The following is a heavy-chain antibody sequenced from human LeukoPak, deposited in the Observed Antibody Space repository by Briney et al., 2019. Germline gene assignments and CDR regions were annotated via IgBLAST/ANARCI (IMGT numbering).Heavy chain of an antibody. CDR2: ISSSSSTI. D-gene: IGHD2-15*01. Sequence: GGSLRLSCAAFGFTFSSYSMNWVRQAPGKGLEWVSYISSSSSTIYYADSVKGRFTISRDNAKNSLYLQMNSLRAEDTAVYYCARDRELGSYCSGGSCYGVPDDYWGQGTLVTVSS. CDR3: ARDRELGSYCSGGSCYGVPDDY. J-gene: IGHJ4*02. CDR1: GFTFSSYS. V-gene: IGHV3-48*01.